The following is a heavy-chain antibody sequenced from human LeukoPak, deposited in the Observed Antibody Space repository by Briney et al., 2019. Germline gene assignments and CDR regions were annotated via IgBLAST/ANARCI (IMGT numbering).Heavy chain of an antibody. CDR2: INSDGSST. V-gene: IGHV3-74*01. Sequence: GWALRLSCAASGFTFISYWMHWVRQAPGKGRVGVSRINSDGSSTSYADYVKGRFTISRDNAKNTLYLQMDSLRAEDTAMYYCARGTGSYYSLGYWGQGTLVTVSS. CDR1: GFTFISYW. J-gene: IGHJ4*02. CDR3: ARGTGSYYSLGY. D-gene: IGHD1-26*01.